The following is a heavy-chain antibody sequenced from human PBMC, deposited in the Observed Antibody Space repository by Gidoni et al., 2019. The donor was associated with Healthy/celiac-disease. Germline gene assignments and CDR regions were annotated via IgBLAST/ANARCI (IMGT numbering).Heavy chain of an antibody. CDR3: AKDMGQRGGGGFDY. Sequence: EVQLVESGGGLVQPGRSLRLYGAASGFTFDDYAMHWVRQAPGKGLVCVSCMSCNSGSIGYADSVNGRFTISRDNAKNSLYLQMNSLSAEDTALYYCAKDMGQRGGGGFDYWGQGTLVTVSS. CDR1: GFTFDDYA. V-gene: IGHV3-9*01. CDR2: MSCNSGSI. J-gene: IGHJ4*02. D-gene: IGHD2-21*01.